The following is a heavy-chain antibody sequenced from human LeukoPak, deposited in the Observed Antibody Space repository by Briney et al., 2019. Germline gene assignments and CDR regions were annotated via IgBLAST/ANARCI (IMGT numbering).Heavy chain of an antibody. Sequence: ASVKVSCKTSENTFTSNALNWVRQAPGQGLEWMGGIIPVFGTSNYAQKFQGRVTITADESTRTAYMELSSLRSEDTAVYYCARVTGGRYCSTTSCYMRGWFDPWGQGTLVTVSS. J-gene: IGHJ5*02. CDR1: ENTFTSNA. CDR3: ARVTGGRYCSTTSCYMRGWFDP. D-gene: IGHD2-2*02. CDR2: IIPVFGTS. V-gene: IGHV1-69*13.